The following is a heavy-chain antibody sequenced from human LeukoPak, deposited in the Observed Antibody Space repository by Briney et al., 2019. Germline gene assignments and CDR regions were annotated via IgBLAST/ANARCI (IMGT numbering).Heavy chain of an antibody. V-gene: IGHV3-11*01. CDR2: ISSSGSTI. CDR1: GFTFSDYY. CDR3: ARDSPASSGEVDY. J-gene: IGHJ4*02. Sequence: GGSLRLSCAASGFTFSDYYMSWIRQAPGKGLEWVSYISSSGSTIYYADSVKGRFTISGDNAKNSLYLQMNSLRAEDTAVYYCARDSPASSGEVDYWGQGTLVSVSS. D-gene: IGHD2-15*01.